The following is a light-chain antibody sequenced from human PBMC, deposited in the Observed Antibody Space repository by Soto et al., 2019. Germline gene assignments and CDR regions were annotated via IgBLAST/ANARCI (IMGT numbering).Light chain of an antibody. J-gene: IGLJ1*01. CDR3: SSYTTATTYV. CDR1: SSDVGGYNY. CDR2: EVS. Sequence: ALTQPASVSGSPGQSITISCTGTSSDVGGYNYVSWYQHHPGKAPKLVIHEVSDRPSGISNRFSGSKSGNTASLTISGLQAEDEADYYCSSYTTATTYVFGTGTKVTVL. V-gene: IGLV2-14*01.